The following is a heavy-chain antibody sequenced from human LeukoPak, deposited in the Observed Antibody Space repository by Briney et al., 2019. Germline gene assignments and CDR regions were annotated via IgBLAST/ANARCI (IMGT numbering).Heavy chain of an antibody. CDR2: ISYDGSNK. CDR1: GFTFSSYA. D-gene: IGHD3-10*01. V-gene: IGHV3-30*04. CDR3: ARDSSPYYYGSGSHDY. J-gene: IGHJ4*02. Sequence: PGGSLRLSCAASGFTFSSYAMHWVSQAPGKGLEWVAVISYDGSNKYYADSVKGRFTISRDNSKNTLYLQMNSLRAEDTAVYYCARDSSPYYYGSGSHDYWGQGTLVTVSS.